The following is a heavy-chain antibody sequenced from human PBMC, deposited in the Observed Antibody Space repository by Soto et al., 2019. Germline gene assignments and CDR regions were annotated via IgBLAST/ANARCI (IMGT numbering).Heavy chain of an antibody. CDR2: IYYSGST. V-gene: IGHV4-59*01. CDR1: GGSISSYY. Sequence: SETLSLTCTVSGGSISSYYWSWIRQPPGKGLEWIGYIYYSGSTNYNPSLKSRVTISVDTSKNQLSLKLSSVTAAETAVYYCARGNWNGDYYYYMDVWGKGTTVTVSS. CDR3: ARGNWNGDYYYYMDV. D-gene: IGHD1-1*01. J-gene: IGHJ6*03.